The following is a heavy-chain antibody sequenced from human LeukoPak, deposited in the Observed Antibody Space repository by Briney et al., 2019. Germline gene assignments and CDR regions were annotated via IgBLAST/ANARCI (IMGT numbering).Heavy chain of an antibody. J-gene: IGHJ5*02. V-gene: IGHV3-30*04. Sequence: GGSLRLSCAASGFTFSSYAMHWVRRAPGKGLEWVAVISYDGSNKYYADSVKGRFTISRDNSKNTLYLQMNSLRAEDTAVYYCARDIQRWFDPWGQGTLVTVSS. CDR3: ARDIQRWFDP. CDR1: GFTFSSYA. CDR2: ISYDGSNK.